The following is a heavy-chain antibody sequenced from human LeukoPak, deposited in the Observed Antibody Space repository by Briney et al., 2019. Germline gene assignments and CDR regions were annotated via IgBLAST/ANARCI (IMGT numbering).Heavy chain of an antibody. V-gene: IGHV4-59*12. CDR3: ARGYWSSSWYFDY. Sequence: PSETLSLTCTVSGGSIRSYYWSWIRQPPGKGLEWVGYIYDSGSTSYNPSLKSRVTISVDTSKNQFSLKVTSVTAADTAVYYCARGYWSSSWYFDYWGQGTLVTVSS. CDR2: IYDSGST. J-gene: IGHJ4*02. CDR1: GGSIRSYY. D-gene: IGHD6-13*01.